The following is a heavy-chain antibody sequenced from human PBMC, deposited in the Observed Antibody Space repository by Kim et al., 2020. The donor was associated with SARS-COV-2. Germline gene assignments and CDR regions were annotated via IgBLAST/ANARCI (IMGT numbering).Heavy chain of an antibody. D-gene: IGHD6-13*01. CDR2: ISSSSSYI. V-gene: IGHV3-21*01. Sequence: GGSLRLSCAASGFTFSSYSMNWVRQAPGKGLEWVSSISSSSSYIYYADSVKGRFTISRDNAKNSLYLQMNSLRAEDTAVYYCARDRGSSWLEEPDDFDYWGQGTLVTVSS. J-gene: IGHJ4*02. CDR1: GFTFSSYS. CDR3: ARDRGSSWLEEPDDFDY.